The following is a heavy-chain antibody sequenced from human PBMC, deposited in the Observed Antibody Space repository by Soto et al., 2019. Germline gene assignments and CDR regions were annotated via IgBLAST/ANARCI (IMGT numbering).Heavy chain of an antibody. V-gene: IGHV3-9*01. CDR1: GFTFDDYA. Sequence: EVQLVESGGGLVQPGRSLRLSCAASGFTFDDYAMQWVRQAPGKGLEWVSGISWNSGSIGYADSVKGRFTISRDNAKNSLYLQMTSLRAEDTDLYYCAKGGQLLSEGGGYWGQGTLVTVSS. CDR3: AKGGQLLSEGGGY. D-gene: IGHD2-2*01. J-gene: IGHJ4*02. CDR2: ISWNSGSI.